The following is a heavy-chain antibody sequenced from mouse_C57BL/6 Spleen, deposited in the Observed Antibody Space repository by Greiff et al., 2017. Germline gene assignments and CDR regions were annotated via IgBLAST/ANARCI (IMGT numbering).Heavy chain of an antibody. CDR2: IYPGDGDT. Sequence: QVQLKQSGPELVKPGASVKISCKASGYAFSSSWMNWVKQRPGKGLEWIGRIYPGDGDTNYNGKFKGKATLTADKSSSTAYMQHSSLTSEDSAVYFCARRLGMDYWGQGTSVTVSS. CDR3: ARRLGMDY. CDR1: GYAFSSSW. J-gene: IGHJ4*01. D-gene: IGHD3-2*02. V-gene: IGHV1-82*01.